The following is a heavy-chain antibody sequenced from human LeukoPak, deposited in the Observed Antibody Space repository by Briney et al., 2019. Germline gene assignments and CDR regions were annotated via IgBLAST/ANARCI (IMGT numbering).Heavy chain of an antibody. D-gene: IGHD4-17*01. Sequence: AGGSLRLSCVASGFTFSSYSMQWVRQTPGKGLGWVGILSYDGTNTYYGESVKGRFTISRDNSQNTVYLQMNSLRAEDTAVYYCAKGGTSVTRYVDYWGQGTLVTVSS. J-gene: IGHJ4*02. V-gene: IGHV3-30*18. CDR2: LSYDGTNT. CDR3: AKGGTSVTRYVDY. CDR1: GFTFSSYS.